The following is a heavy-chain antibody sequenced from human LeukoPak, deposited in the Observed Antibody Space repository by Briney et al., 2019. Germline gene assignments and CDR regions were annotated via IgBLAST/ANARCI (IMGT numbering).Heavy chain of an antibody. CDR1: GGSFSGYY. V-gene: IGHV4-59*01. J-gene: IGHJ4*02. CDR3: ARDRPGGSSFDY. CDR2: IYYSGST. D-gene: IGHD3-16*01. Sequence: PSETLSLTCAVYGGSFSGYYWSWIRQPPGKGLEWIGYIYYSGSTNYSPSLKSRVTISVDTSMNQFSLRLSSVTAADTAVYYCARDRPGGSSFDYWGQGTLVTVSS.